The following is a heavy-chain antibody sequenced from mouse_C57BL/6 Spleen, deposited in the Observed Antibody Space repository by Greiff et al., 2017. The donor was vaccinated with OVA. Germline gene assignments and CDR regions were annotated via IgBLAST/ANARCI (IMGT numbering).Heavy chain of an antibody. CDR2: INPNYGTT. Sequence: VQLQPSGPELVKPGASVKISCKASGYSFTDYTMNWVKQSTGKSLEWIGVINPNYGTTSYTQKFKGKATLTVAQSSSTAYMQLNSLPSEDSAVYYCARDYYGSSWDYWGQGTTLTVSS. D-gene: IGHD1-1*01. J-gene: IGHJ2*01. CDR3: ARDYYGSSWDY. CDR1: GYSFTDYT. V-gene: IGHV1-39*01.